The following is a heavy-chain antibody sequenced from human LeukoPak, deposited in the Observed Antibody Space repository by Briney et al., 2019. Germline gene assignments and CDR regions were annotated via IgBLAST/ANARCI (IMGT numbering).Heavy chain of an antibody. J-gene: IGHJ4*02. CDR3: AKGETEAGTLTHGY. CDR2: ISSGSSTI. D-gene: IGHD1-7*01. Sequence: PGGSLRLSCAASGFTFSTYNMNWVRQAPGKGLEWVSYISSGSSTIYYADSVKGRFTISRDNSQNTLYLQMNSLRAEDTAEYYCAKGETEAGTLTHGYWGQGTLVTVSS. CDR1: GFTFSTYN. V-gene: IGHV3-48*01.